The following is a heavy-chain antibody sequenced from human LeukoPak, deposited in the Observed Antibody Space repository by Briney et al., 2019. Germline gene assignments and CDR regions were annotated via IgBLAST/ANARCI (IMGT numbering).Heavy chain of an antibody. V-gene: IGHV3-21*01. Sequence: GGSLRLSCAASGFTFSSYSMTWVRQAPGKGLEWVSSISSSSSYIYYADSVKGRFTISRDNAKNSLYLQMNSLRAEDTAVYYCARDPNYYDSSGYPFDYWGQGTLVTVSS. D-gene: IGHD3-22*01. CDR2: ISSSSSYI. CDR3: ARDPNYYDSSGYPFDY. CDR1: GFTFSSYS. J-gene: IGHJ4*02.